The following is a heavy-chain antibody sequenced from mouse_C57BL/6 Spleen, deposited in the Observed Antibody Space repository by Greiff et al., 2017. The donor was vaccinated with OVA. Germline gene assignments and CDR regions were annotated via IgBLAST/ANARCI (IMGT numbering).Heavy chain of an antibody. J-gene: IGHJ4*01. V-gene: IGHV14-4*01. Sequence: VQLQQSGAELVRPGASVKLSCTASGFNIKDDYMHWVKQRPEQGLEWIGWIDPENGDTEYASKFQGKATITADTSSNTAYLQLSSLTSEDTAVYYCTTEGVTSMDYWGQGTSVTVAS. CDR3: TTEGVTSMDY. D-gene: IGHD2-2*01. CDR1: GFNIKDDY. CDR2: IDPENGDT.